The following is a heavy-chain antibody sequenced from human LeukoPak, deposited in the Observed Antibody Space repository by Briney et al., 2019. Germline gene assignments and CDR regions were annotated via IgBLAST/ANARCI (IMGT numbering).Heavy chain of an antibody. Sequence: GGSLRLSCAASGFTFSSYWMSWVRQAPGKGLEWVANIKQDGSEKYYVDSVKGRFTISRDNAKNSPYLQMNSLRAEDTAVYYCARDMGYGSGSYDWFDPWGQGTLVTVSS. D-gene: IGHD3-10*01. J-gene: IGHJ5*02. CDR1: GFTFSSYW. CDR2: IKQDGSEK. V-gene: IGHV3-7*01. CDR3: ARDMGYGSGSYDWFDP.